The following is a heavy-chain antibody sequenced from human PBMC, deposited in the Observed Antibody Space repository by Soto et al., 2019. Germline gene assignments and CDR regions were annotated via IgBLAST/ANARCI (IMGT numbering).Heavy chain of an antibody. V-gene: IGHV1-18*01. CDR3: ARDASRGEYDN. CDR2: INAYNGNT. J-gene: IGHJ4*02. CDR1: GYTFTSYG. D-gene: IGHD3-10*01. Sequence: QVQLVQSGAEVKKPGASVKVSCKASGYTFTSYGISWVRQAPGQGLEWMGWINAYNGNTNYAQKLQGSVTMTTDTSTSTAYLDLRSLTTDDTAVYCCARDASRGEYDNWGQGTLVTVSS.